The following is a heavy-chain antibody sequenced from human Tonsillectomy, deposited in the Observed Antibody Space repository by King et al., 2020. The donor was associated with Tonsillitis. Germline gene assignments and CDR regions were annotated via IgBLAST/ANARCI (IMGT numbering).Heavy chain of an antibody. CDR3: AVATGAAFDV. CDR1: VGPISGFSEYF. V-gene: IGHV4-34*01. Sequence: QVQLQQWGAGLLKPSETLSLTCTVHVGPISGFSEYFWSWIRQTPGKGLEWIGEINHAGSTNYNPSLRGRVSLSLDTSKNQISLKVNSVTAADTAVYFCAVATGAAFDVWGQGTRVTVSS. J-gene: IGHJ3*01. CDR2: INHAGST.